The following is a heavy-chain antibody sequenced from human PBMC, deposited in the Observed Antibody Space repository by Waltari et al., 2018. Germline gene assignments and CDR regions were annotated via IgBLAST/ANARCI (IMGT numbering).Heavy chain of an antibody. CDR2: MNGSGGST. V-gene: IGHV3-23*01. D-gene: IGHD6-19*01. CDR1: GFPFSSYA. CDR3: AKEDIAVAGTCCDN. Sequence: EVQLLESGGGLVQPGGSLRLSCAASGFPFSSYAMSWVRQAPGKGLEWVSAMNGSGGSTDYAESVKGRCTISRAKAKNTRYLQMNSLRDEDTAVYYCAKEDIAVAGTCCDNWGQGTLVTVSS. J-gene: IGHJ4*02.